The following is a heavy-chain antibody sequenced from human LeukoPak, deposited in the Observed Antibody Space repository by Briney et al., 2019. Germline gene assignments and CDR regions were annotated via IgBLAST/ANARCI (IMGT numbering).Heavy chain of an antibody. V-gene: IGHV1-18*01. Sequence: ASVKVSGKASGYTFTSYGISWVRQAPGQGLEWMGWISAYNGNTKYAQKLQGRVTMTTDTSTSTAYMELRSLRSDDTAVYYCARDRRRYSSGRYEGYWGQGTLVTVSS. CDR1: GYTFTSYG. D-gene: IGHD6-19*01. J-gene: IGHJ4*02. CDR2: ISAYNGNT. CDR3: ARDRRRYSSGRYEGY.